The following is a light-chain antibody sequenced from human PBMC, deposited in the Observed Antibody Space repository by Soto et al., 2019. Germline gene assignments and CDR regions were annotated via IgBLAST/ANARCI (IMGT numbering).Light chain of an antibody. V-gene: IGLV2-14*01. CDR2: EVT. J-gene: IGLJ2*01. CDR1: SNDVGGYDY. CDR3: ASYTVSGTLI. Sequence: QPASVSGSPGLSITISCTGTSNDVGGYDYVSWYRQHPDRAPRLLIYEVTNRPSGISDRFSGSRSGNTASLTISGLQADDEADYYCASYTVSGTLIFGGGTKVTVL.